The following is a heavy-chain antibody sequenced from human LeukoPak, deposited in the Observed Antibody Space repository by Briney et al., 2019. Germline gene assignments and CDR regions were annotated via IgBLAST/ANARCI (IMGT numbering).Heavy chain of an antibody. Sequence: TLSLTCTVSGGSISSGGYYWSWIRQHPGKGLEWIGYIYYSGSTYYNPSLKSRVTISVDTSKKQFSLKLSSVTAADTAVYYCVTYYFDSSGPKKNYWGQGTLVTVSS. D-gene: IGHD3-22*01. J-gene: IGHJ4*02. V-gene: IGHV4-31*03. CDR1: GGSISSGGYY. CDR2: IYYSGST. CDR3: VTYYFDSSGPKKNY.